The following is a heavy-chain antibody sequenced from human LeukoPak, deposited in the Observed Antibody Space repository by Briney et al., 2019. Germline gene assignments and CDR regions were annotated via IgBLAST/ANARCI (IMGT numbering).Heavy chain of an antibody. J-gene: IGHJ3*02. Sequence: GASVTVSFKAFGYTFDTSSISWVRQAPGQRLEWMGWISPNNGNTHYAQGVQGRVTMTTDTSRSTAYMELRSLRSDATAVYYCTRVRNSNNWWGAFDIWGQGTMVTVSS. CDR3: TRVRNSNNWWGAFDI. V-gene: IGHV1-18*01. CDR1: GYTFDTSS. CDR2: ISPNNGNT. D-gene: IGHD1-1*01.